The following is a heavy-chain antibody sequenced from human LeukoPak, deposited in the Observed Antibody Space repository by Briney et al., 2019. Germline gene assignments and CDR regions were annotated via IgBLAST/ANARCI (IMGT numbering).Heavy chain of an antibody. CDR2: TNPSGGST. V-gene: IGHV1-46*01. CDR1: GYTFTSYY. Sequence: GASVKVSCKASGYTFTSYYMHWVRQAPGQGLEWMGITNPSGGSTSYAQKFQGRVTMTRDMSTSTVYMELSSLRSEDTAVYYCARADSGYDYDNLYYYYYMDVWGKGTTVTASS. J-gene: IGHJ6*03. D-gene: IGHD5-12*01. CDR3: ARADSGYDYDNLYYYYYMDV.